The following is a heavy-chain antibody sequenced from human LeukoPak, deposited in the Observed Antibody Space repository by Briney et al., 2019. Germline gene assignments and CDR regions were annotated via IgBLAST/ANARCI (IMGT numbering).Heavy chain of an antibody. Sequence: GGSLRLSCAASGFTFSSYAMSWVRQAPGKGLEWVSAISGSGGSTYYADSVKGRFTISRDNSKNTLYLRMNSLRAEDTAVYYCAKTRGWPYYFDYWGQGTLVTVSS. CDR1: GFTFSSYA. J-gene: IGHJ4*02. V-gene: IGHV3-23*01. CDR2: ISGSGGST. D-gene: IGHD6-19*01. CDR3: AKTRGWPYYFDY.